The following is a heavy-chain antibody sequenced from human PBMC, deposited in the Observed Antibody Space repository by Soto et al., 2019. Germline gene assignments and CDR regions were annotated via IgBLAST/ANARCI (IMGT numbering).Heavy chain of an antibody. D-gene: IGHD1-7*01. V-gene: IGHV3-30-3*01. CDR2: ILYDGSYK. J-gene: IGHJ4*02. CDR3: ARDVNRGWNYPAY. CDR1: GFTFSTYA. Sequence: QVQLVESGGGVVQPGRSLRLSCEVSGFTFSTYAMHWVRQAPGKGLEWVAVILYDGSYKYYADSVKGRFTISRDNSKNTLYLQMNSPNTEDTAVYFCARDVNRGWNYPAYWGQGTLVTVSS.